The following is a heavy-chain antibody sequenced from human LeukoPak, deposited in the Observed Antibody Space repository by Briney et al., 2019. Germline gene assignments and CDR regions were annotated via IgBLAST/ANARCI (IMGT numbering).Heavy chain of an antibody. CDR1: GFTFPNYA. CDR2: ICGRGGSA. D-gene: IGHD2-2*01. CDR3: ARSPGASGYDGIDY. Sequence: GGSLRLPCAASGFTFPNYAMNWVRQAPGKGLEGVYVICGRGGSAYYAVSVKGRFHISRDDSKNTLNLQMNSLSAEDTAVYFCARSPGASGYDGIDYSVQGALVSVSS. J-gene: IGHJ4*02. V-gene: IGHV3-23*01.